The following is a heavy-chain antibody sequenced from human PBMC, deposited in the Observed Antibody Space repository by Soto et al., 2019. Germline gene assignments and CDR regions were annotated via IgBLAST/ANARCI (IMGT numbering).Heavy chain of an antibody. D-gene: IGHD1-20*01. CDR3: ASLGITGTAFDY. Sequence: ASVKVSCKVSGYTLTELSMHWVRQAPGKGLEWMGGFDPEDGETIYAQKFQGRVTMTEDTSTDTAHMELSSLRSEDTAVYYCASLGITGTAFDYWGQGTLVTVSS. V-gene: IGHV1-24*01. CDR2: FDPEDGET. CDR1: GYTLTELS. J-gene: IGHJ4*02.